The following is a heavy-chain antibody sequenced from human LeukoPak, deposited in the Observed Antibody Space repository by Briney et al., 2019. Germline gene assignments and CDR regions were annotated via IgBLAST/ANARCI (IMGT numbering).Heavy chain of an antibody. CDR2: ISYDGSNK. CDR1: GFTSSSYA. V-gene: IGHV3-30-3*01. CDR3: ARDPGEIPDI. J-gene: IGHJ3*02. D-gene: IGHD3-16*01. Sequence: GRSLRLSCAASGFTSSSYAMDWVRQAPGKGLEWVAVISYDGSNKYYADSVKGRFTISRDNSKNTLYLQMNSLRAEDTAVYYCARDPGEIPDIWGQGTMVTVSS.